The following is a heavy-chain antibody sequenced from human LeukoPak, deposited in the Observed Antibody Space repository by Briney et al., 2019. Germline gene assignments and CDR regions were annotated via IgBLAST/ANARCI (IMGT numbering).Heavy chain of an antibody. J-gene: IGHJ4*02. CDR2: IYYSGST. Sequence: SETLSLICTVPNGSVSSTDYYWGWIRQPPGKRLEWIGNIYYSGSTYYNPSLRSRVTMSVDTSKNQFFLKMSSVAAEDTAVYYCARLSKGRYFDYIFDYWGQGTLVTVSS. CDR3: ARLSKGRYFDYIFDY. CDR1: NGSVSSTDYY. V-gene: IGHV4-39*01. D-gene: IGHD3-9*01.